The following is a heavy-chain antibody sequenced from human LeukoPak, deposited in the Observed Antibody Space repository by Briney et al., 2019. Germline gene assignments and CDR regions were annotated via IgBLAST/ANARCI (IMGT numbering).Heavy chain of an antibody. CDR3: AGDPSPYGDYPNWFDP. D-gene: IGHD4-17*01. J-gene: IGHJ5*02. CDR1: GFTFSSYS. CDR2: IYHSGST. Sequence: GSLRLSCAASGFTFSSYSMNWVRQAPGKGLEWIGSIYHSGSTYYNPSLKSRVTISVDTSKNQFSLKLSSVTAADTAVYYCAGDPSPYGDYPNWFDPWGQGTLVTVSS. V-gene: IGHV4-38-2*01.